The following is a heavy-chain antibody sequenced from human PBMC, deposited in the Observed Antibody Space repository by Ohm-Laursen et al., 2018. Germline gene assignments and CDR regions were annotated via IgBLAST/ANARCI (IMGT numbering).Heavy chain of an antibody. CDR2: IYWHGGQ. Sequence: TQTLTLTRTFSGFSLSTTGVGVGWIRQPPGKALEWLAIIYWHGGQRYSPSLKSRLTITKDTSRNQVVLTMTHMDPVDTATYYCAHRLYYYGNSFDSWGQGTLVTVSS. D-gene: IGHD3-22*01. CDR1: GFSLSTTGVG. J-gene: IGHJ4*02. V-gene: IGHV2-5*01. CDR3: AHRLYYYGNSFDS.